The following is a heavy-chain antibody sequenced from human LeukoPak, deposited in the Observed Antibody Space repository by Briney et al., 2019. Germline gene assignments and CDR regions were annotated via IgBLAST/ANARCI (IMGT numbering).Heavy chain of an antibody. D-gene: IGHD2-21*01. CDR3: ARPYRDPYYYYGMDV. Sequence: SVKVSCKASGGTFSSYAISWVRQAPGQGLEWMGGLIPIFGTANYAQKFQGRVTITADESTSTAYMELSSLRSEDTAVYYCARPYRDPYYYYGMDVWGQGTTVTVS. CDR2: LIPIFGTA. J-gene: IGHJ6*02. CDR1: GGTFSSYA. V-gene: IGHV1-69*13.